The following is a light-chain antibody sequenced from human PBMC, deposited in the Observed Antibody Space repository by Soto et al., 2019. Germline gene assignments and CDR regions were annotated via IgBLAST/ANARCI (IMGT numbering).Light chain of an antibody. Sequence: EIVLTQSPAILPSSPGERATLSCRASQSVSSYLAWYQQKPGQAPRLLIYDASNRATGIPARFSGSGSGADVTLNISSLEPEDVAVYYGQQRSNWPLTFGGGTKVEIK. CDR1: QSVSSY. J-gene: IGKJ4*01. V-gene: IGKV3-11*01. CDR2: DAS. CDR3: QQRSNWPLT.